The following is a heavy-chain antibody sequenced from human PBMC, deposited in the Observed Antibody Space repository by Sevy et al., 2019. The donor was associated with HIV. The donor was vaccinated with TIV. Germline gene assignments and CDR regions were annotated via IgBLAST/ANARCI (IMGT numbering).Heavy chain of an antibody. J-gene: IGHJ4*02. Sequence: GESPKIACKGSGYSFTSYWIGWVRQMPGKGLEWMGIIYPGDSDTRYSPSFQGKVTISAVKSISTAYLQWSSLKASDTAMYYCARHVSMVRGVIINLFDYWGQGTLVTVSS. CDR2: IYPGDSDT. D-gene: IGHD3-10*01. V-gene: IGHV5-51*01. CDR3: ARHVSMVRGVIINLFDY. CDR1: GYSFTSYW.